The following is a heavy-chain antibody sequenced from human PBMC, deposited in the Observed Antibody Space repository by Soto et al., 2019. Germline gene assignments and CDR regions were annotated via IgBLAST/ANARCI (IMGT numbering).Heavy chain of an antibody. V-gene: IGHV4-4*07. CDR3: VRDGSKTLREWFDP. J-gene: IGHJ5*02. Sequence: QVQLQESGPGLVKPSETLSLTCSVSGGTISKSFWSWVRKPVGRGLEWMGRIYVTGSTDYNPSLRGLITMSVDIVKKTFALRLTSVTAADTGMYYCVRDGSKTLREWFDPWGQGLRVTVAS. CDR1: GGTISKSF. CDR2: IYVTGST.